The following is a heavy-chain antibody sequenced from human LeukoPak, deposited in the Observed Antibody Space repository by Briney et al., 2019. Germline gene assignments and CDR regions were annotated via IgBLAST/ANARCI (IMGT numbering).Heavy chain of an antibody. D-gene: IGHD6-13*01. V-gene: IGHV1-18*01. CDR1: GYIFTSYG. Sequence: ASGRVSCNASGYIFTSYGISWVRQSPGQGRECMGWISAFNGNTIYAKKLQGRVTMSPDTSTTTAYMELRSLRSDDTAVYYCARVRDIAAGAFDIWGQGTMVTV. J-gene: IGHJ3*02. CDR3: ARVRDIAAGAFDI. CDR2: ISAFNGNT.